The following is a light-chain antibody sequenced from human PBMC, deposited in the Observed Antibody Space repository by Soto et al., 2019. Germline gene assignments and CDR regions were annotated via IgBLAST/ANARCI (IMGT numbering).Light chain of an antibody. Sequence: QSVLTQPASVSGSPGQSITISCTGSSTDVGAYNYVSWYQQYPGQAPNLLIYEVSRRPSGFSHRFSGSESVNTASLTISGLQAEDEAHYYCNSYTTMNTYVFGTGTKVTVL. CDR2: EVS. J-gene: IGLJ1*01. CDR3: NSYTTMNTYV. V-gene: IGLV2-14*01. CDR1: STDVGAYNY.